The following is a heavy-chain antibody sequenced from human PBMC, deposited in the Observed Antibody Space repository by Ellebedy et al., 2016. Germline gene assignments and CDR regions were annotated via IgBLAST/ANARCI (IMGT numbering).Heavy chain of an antibody. V-gene: IGHV3-7*03. J-gene: IGHJ4*02. CDR3: ARDNSKKDDY. D-gene: IGHD5-18*01. CDR2: INADGSLK. CDR1: GFTFNTFW. Sequence: GGSLRLSCSVSGFTFNTFWMTWVRQAPGKGLEWVANINADGSLKNYADSVKGRFTISRDNAKNSLYLQMNSLRVEDTAVYYCARDNSKKDDYWGQGTLVTVSS.